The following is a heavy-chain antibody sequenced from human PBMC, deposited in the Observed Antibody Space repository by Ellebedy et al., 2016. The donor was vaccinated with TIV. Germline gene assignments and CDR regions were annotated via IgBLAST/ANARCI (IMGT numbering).Heavy chain of an antibody. CDR1: GFTFSDYW. CDR2: IKSDGSSI. Sequence: PGGSLRLSCAASGFTFSDYWMHWVRQAPGKGLVWISRIKSDGSSISYAASVKGRFTISRDNAKNTLYLQMTSLRAEDTAVYYCSRDLDYYYGMDVWGQGTTVTVSS. V-gene: IGHV3-74*01. J-gene: IGHJ6*02. CDR3: SRDLDYYYGMDV.